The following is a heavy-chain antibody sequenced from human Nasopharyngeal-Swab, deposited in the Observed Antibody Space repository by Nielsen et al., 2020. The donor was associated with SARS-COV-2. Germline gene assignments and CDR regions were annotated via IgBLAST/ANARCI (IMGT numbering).Heavy chain of an antibody. D-gene: IGHD1-26*01. Sequence: RQAPGKGLEWIGYIYYSGSTNYNPSLKSRVTISVDTSKNQFPLKLSSVTAADTAVYYCARVWGATCLNWGQGTLVTVSS. V-gene: IGHV4-59*01. CDR2: IYYSGST. CDR3: ARVWGATCLN. J-gene: IGHJ4*02.